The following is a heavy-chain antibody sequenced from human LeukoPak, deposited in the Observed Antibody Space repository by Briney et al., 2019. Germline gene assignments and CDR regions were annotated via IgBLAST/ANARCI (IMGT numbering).Heavy chain of an antibody. J-gene: IGHJ3*02. CDR3: ARHAYYDSSGPPTDRTFDI. V-gene: IGHV1-2*02. Sequence: ASVKVSCKASGYTFTGYYLHWVRQARGQGLEWMGWINPNSGGTNYAQKFQGRVTMTRDTSISTAYMELSRLRSDDAAVYYCARHAYYDSSGPPTDRTFDIWGQGTMVTVSS. CDR2: INPNSGGT. D-gene: IGHD3-22*01. CDR1: GYTFTGYY.